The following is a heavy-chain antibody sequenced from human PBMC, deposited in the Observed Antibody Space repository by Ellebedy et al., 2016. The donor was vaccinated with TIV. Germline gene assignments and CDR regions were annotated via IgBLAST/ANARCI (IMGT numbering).Heavy chain of an antibody. J-gene: IGHJ4*02. D-gene: IGHD3-22*01. CDR3: ARPDYYDSSGSYYFDY. V-gene: IGHV3-23*01. CDR2: ISGSGGST. CDR1: GFTFSSYA. Sequence: PGGSLRLSCAASGFTFSSYAMSWVRQAPGKGLEWVSAISGSGGSTYYADSVKGRFTISRDNSKNTLYLQMNSLRAEDTAVYYCARPDYYDSSGSYYFDYWGQGTLVTVSS.